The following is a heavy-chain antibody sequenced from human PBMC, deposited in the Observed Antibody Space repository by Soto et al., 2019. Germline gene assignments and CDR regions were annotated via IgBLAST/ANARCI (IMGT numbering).Heavy chain of an antibody. D-gene: IGHD3-10*01. V-gene: IGHV1-8*01. CDR3: ARVPPWFGDRYFDH. CDR1: GYSFTRYD. J-gene: IGHJ4*02. CDR2: MNPHSCNT. Sequence: ASVKVSCKASGYSFTRYDINWVGQASGQGIEWMGWMNPHSCNTGYAHKFQGKVRMTRTTAIHTTYMELSRLISGATAVYYCARVPPWFGDRYFDHWGQGSLVTVSS.